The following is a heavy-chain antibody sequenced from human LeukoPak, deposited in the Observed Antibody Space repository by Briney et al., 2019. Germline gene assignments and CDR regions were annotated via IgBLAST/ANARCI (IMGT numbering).Heavy chain of an antibody. J-gene: IGHJ4*02. CDR2: IYYSGST. CDR1: GGSISSYY. D-gene: IGHD3-22*01. V-gene: IGHV4-59*01. CDR3: ARLAYYYDSSGFIGGYFDY. Sequence: SETLSLTCTVSGGSISSYYWSWIRQPPGKGLEWIGYIYYSGSTNYNPSLKSRVTISVDTSKNQFSLKLSSVTAADTAVYYCARLAYYYDSSGFIGGYFDYWGQGTLVSVSS.